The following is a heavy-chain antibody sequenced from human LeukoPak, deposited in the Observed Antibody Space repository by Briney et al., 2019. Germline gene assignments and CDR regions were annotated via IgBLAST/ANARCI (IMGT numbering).Heavy chain of an antibody. J-gene: IGHJ4*02. CDR2: ISISGDRT. CDR1: GFAFSSRA. CDR3: ANEIRPNDH. V-gene: IGHV3-23*01. Sequence: GGSLRLSCVASGFAFSSRAMTWDRQAPGKGLEWVSAISISGDRTYYADSVKGRFTISRDNPKNTVYLQMDSLRAEDTAVYYCANEIRPNDHWGQGTLVTVSS.